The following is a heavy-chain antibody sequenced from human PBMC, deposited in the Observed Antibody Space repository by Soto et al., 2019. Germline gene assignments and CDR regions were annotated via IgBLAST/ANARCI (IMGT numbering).Heavy chain of an antibody. Sequence: SETLSLTFAVYGGSFSVYYWSWIRQPPGKGLEWIGEINHSGSTNYNPSLKSRVTISVDTSKNQFSLKLSSVTAADTAVYYCARAHNYDFWSGYYTPKVGYFDYWGQGTLVTVSS. CDR2: INHSGST. J-gene: IGHJ4*02. D-gene: IGHD3-3*01. CDR3: ARAHNYDFWSGYYTPKVGYFDY. CDR1: GGSFSVYY. V-gene: IGHV4-34*01.